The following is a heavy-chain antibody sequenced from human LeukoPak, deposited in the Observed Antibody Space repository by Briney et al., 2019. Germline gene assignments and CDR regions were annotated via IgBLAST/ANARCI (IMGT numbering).Heavy chain of an antibody. CDR2: ISAYNGNT. CDR1: GYTFTSYG. Sequence: GASVKVSCKASGYTFTSYGISWVRQAPGQGLEWMGWISAYNGNTNYAQKFQGRVTMTEDTSTDTAYMELSSLRSEDTAVYYCATDRVYSSGWYYFDYWGQGTLVTVSS. D-gene: IGHD6-19*01. CDR3: ATDRVYSSGWYYFDY. J-gene: IGHJ4*02. V-gene: IGHV1-18*01.